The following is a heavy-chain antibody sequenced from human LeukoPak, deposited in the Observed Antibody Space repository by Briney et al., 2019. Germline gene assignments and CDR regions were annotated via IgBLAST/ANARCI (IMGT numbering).Heavy chain of an antibody. V-gene: IGHV1-18*01. CDR1: GYTFTSYG. Sequence: ASVKVSCKASGYTFTSYGITWVRQAPGQGLEWMGWISAHNGNTNYAQKLQGRVTMTADTSTSTAYMELRSLRSDDTAVYYCAKGGWNIWGNYRYSVADYWGQGTLVTVSS. J-gene: IGHJ4*02. CDR2: ISAHNGNT. CDR3: AKGGWNIWGNYRYSVADY. D-gene: IGHD3-16*02.